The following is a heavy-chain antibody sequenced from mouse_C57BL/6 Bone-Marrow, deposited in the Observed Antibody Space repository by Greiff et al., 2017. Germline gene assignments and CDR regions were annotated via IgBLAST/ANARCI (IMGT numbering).Heavy chain of an antibody. CDR1: GFNIKDYY. V-gene: IGHV14-2*01. D-gene: IGHD2-3*01. J-gene: IGHJ2*01. Sequence: EVKLMESGAELVKPGASVKLSCTASGFNIKDYYMHWLKQRNAQGLEWIGRIDTEDGETKYAPKFQGKATITADTSSNTAYLQLSSLTSEDTAVYYCARGDDGYPHFDYGGQGTTLTVSS. CDR2: IDTEDGET. CDR3: ARGDDGYPHFDY.